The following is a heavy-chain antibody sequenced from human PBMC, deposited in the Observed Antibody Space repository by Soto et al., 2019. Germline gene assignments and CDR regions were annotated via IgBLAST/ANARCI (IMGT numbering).Heavy chain of an antibody. CDR1: GAPITANY. CDR3: ERVPVKGYFDWLDP. Sequence: SETLSLTCSVTGAPITANYWTWFRQPPGKGLEWIGYLDHQGYSNYSPALGSRVSMSIETSKNHLSLMLNSVTAAETPVYYCERVPVKGYFDWLDPWGQGTLVT. J-gene: IGHJ5*02. D-gene: IGHD3-9*01. V-gene: IGHV4-59*01. CDR2: LDHQGYS.